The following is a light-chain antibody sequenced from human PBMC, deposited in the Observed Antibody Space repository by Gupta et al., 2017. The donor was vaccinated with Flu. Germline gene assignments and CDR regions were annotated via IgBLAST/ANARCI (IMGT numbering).Light chain of an antibody. CDR2: DAS. CDR1: QGVGVD. J-gene: IGKJ5*01. CDR3: QQFHNWPFT. V-gene: IGKV3-15*01. Sequence: GEGATLSCRASQGVGVDLAWYQQKPGQVPRPLIYDASFRANGVPARFSAGGSGTEFTLTISSLQPEDFAVYYCQQFHNWPFTFGQGTRLDIK.